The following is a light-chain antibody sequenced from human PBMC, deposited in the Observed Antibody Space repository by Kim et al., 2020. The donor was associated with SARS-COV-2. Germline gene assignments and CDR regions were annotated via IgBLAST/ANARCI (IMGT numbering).Light chain of an antibody. CDR1: QGISTS. CDR2: GAS. V-gene: IGKV1D-16*01. CDR3: QQYSTYPRT. Sequence: AAVGATVPITCRASQGISTSLAWYQQKPEKAPKSLLYGASSLQSGVPSRFSGSGSGTDFTLTISSLQPEDFATYYCQQYSTYPRTFGQGTKVEIK. J-gene: IGKJ1*01.